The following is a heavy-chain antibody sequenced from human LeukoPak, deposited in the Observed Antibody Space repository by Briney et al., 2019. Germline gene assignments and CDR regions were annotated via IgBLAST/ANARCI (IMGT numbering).Heavy chain of an antibody. CDR3: ARGTGGPRSGC. CDR1: GGSFSGYY. J-gene: IGHJ4*02. Sequence: PSETLSLTXAVYGGSFSGYYWSWIRQPPGKGLEWIGEINHSGSTNYNPSLKSRVTISVDTSKNQFSLKLSSVTAADTAVYYCARGTGGPRSGCWGQGTLVTVSS. CDR2: INHSGST. D-gene: IGHD4-23*01. V-gene: IGHV4-34*01.